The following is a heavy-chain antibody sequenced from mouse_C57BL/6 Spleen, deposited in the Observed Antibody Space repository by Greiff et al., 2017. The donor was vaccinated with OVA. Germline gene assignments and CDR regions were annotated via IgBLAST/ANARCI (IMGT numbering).Heavy chain of an antibody. Sequence: QVQLQQSGAELVKPGASVKISCKASGYAFSSYWMNWVKQRPGKGLEWIGQIYPGDGDTNYNGKFKGKATLTADKSSSTAYMQLSSLTSEDSAVYCWARSGYYYGSSSGWYFVVWGTGTTVTVSS. V-gene: IGHV1-80*01. CDR3: ARSGYYYGSSSGWYFVV. J-gene: IGHJ1*03. CDR2: IYPGDGDT. D-gene: IGHD1-1*01. CDR1: GYAFSSYW.